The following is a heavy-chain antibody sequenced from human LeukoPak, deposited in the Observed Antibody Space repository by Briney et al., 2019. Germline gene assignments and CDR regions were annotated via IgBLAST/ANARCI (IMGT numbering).Heavy chain of an antibody. Sequence: GGSLRLSCVASGFTFSSYAMSWVRQAPGKGLEWVSAISGSGGRTYYADSVKGRFTISRDNSKNTLYLQMNSLRAEDMAVYYCAKSITMIVVVMAAWGQGTLVTVSS. CDR3: AKSITMIVVVMAA. V-gene: IGHV3-23*01. CDR2: ISGSGGRT. J-gene: IGHJ5*02. CDR1: GFTFSSYA. D-gene: IGHD3-22*01.